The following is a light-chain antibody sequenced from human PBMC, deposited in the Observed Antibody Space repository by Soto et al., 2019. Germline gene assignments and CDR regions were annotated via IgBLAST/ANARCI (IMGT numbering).Light chain of an antibody. CDR2: SAS. CDR1: QGISSY. Sequence: IQLTQSPSSLSASVGDRVTITCRASQGISSYLAWYQQKPGKGPKLLIYSASTLQSGVPSRFSGSGSGTDFTLTVSSLQTEDFATYYCQQLSSYPRTFGQGTKLEIK. V-gene: IGKV1-9*01. CDR3: QQLSSYPRT. J-gene: IGKJ2*01.